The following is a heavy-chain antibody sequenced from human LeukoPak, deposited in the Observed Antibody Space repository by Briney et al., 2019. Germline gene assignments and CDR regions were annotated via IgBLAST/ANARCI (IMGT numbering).Heavy chain of an antibody. V-gene: IGHV1-18*01. D-gene: IGHD3-3*01. CDR2: ISAYNGNT. J-gene: IGHJ3*02. Sequence: GASVKVSCKASGYTFTSYGISWVRQAPGQGLEWMGWISAYNGNTNYAQKLQGRVTMTTDTSTSTAYMELSRLRSDDTAVYYCARDLKRVRFVEWLSRRSGRGAFDIWGQGTMVTVSS. CDR1: GYTFTSYG. CDR3: ARDLKRVRFVEWLSRRSGRGAFDI.